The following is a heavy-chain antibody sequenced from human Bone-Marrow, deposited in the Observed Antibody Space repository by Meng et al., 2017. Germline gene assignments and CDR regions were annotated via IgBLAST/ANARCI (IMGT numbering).Heavy chain of an antibody. CDR2: INWNGADT. CDR1: GVTFDDRG. CDR3: ARASAKDYDSDGYYQD. Sequence: GESLKISCAASGVTFDDRGMSWVRQAPGKGLEWVSGINWNGADTGYAGSLKGRFTISRDNAKNSLYLQMSSLRAEDTALYFCARASAKDYDSDGYYQDWGQGTLVTVSS. D-gene: IGHD3-22*01. V-gene: IGHV3-20*04. J-gene: IGHJ4*02.